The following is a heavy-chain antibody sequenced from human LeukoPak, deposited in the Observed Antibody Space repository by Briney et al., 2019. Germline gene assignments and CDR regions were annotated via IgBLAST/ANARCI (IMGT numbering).Heavy chain of an antibody. Sequence: GESLKISCKGSGYSFTSYWIGWVRQMPGKGLEWMGIIYPGDSDTRYSPSFQGQVTISADKSISTAYLQWSSLKASDTAMYYCARENGNYDFWSGYYGWFDPWGQGTLVTVSS. CDR2: IYPGDSDT. D-gene: IGHD3-3*01. CDR1: GYSFTSYW. J-gene: IGHJ5*02. V-gene: IGHV5-51*01. CDR3: ARENGNYDFWSGYYGWFDP.